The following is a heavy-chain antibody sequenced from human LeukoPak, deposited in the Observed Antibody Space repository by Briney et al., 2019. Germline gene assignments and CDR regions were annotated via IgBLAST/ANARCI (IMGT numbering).Heavy chain of an antibody. CDR3: ARVVVVVPALFYFDY. CDR1: GGSLSGYY. J-gene: IGHJ4*02. D-gene: IGHD2-2*01. Sequence: SETLSLTCAVYGGSLSGYYWSWIRQPPGKGLEWIGEINHSGSTNYNPSLKSRVTISVDTSKNQFSLKLSSVTAADTAVYYCARVVVVVPALFYFDYWGQGTLVTVSS. V-gene: IGHV4-34*01. CDR2: INHSGST.